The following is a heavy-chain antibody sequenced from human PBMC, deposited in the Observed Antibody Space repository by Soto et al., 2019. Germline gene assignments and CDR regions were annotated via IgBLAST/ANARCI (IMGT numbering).Heavy chain of an antibody. Sequence: PAETLSLTCAVYGGSFRGYDWSWIRQPPGKGLEWIGEINQSGSTNYNPSLKSRVTISVDTSKNQFSLKLSSVTAADTAVYYCARVHGSYGMDVWGQGTTVTVSS. CDR2: INQSGST. CDR1: GGSFRGYD. CDR3: ARVHGSYGMDV. V-gene: IGHV4-34*01. J-gene: IGHJ6*02.